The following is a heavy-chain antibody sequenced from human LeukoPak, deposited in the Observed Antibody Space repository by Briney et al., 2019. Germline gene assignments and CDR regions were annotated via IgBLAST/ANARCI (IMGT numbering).Heavy chain of an antibody. D-gene: IGHD3-10*01. Sequence: PGGSLRLSCVDSGFIFSGYWMSWIRQAPGKGLEWVANIKPDGSEKNYADSVKGRFTISRDNAKSSLYLQMNSLRAEDTAVYYCANGKYYYPYWGQGTLVTVSS. CDR3: ANGKYYYPY. CDR2: IKPDGSEK. V-gene: IGHV3-7*01. J-gene: IGHJ4*02. CDR1: GFIFSGYW.